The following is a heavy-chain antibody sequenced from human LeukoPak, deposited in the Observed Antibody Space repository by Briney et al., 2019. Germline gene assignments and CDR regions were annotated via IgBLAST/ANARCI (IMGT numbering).Heavy chain of an antibody. CDR2: IHYSGST. D-gene: IGHD1-26*01. CDR1: GGSISSYY. Sequence: SETLSLTCTVSGGSISSYYWSWIRQPPGQGLEWIGYIHYSGSTNYNPSLKSRVTISVDTSKNQFSLKLSSMTAADTAVYYCAREREIVGGIDIWGQGTMVTVSS. J-gene: IGHJ3*02. CDR3: AREREIVGGIDI. V-gene: IGHV4-59*01.